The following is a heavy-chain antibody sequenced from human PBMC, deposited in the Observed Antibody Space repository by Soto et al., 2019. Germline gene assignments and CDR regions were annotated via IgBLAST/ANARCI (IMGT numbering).Heavy chain of an antibody. CDR1: GGSISSYY. J-gene: IGHJ3*02. D-gene: IGHD5-12*01. CDR2: IYYSGST. Sequence: SETLSLTCTVSGGSISSYYWSWIRQPPGKGLEWIGYIYYSGSTNYNPSLKSRVTISVDTSKNQFSLKLSSVTAADTAVYYCARGPNIVATTDAFDIWGQGTMVT. V-gene: IGHV4-59*01. CDR3: ARGPNIVATTDAFDI.